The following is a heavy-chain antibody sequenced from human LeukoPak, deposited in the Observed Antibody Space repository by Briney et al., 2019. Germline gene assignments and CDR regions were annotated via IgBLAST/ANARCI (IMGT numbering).Heavy chain of an antibody. CDR2: INHSGST. V-gene: IGHV4-34*01. D-gene: IGHD3-22*01. Sequence: PSESLSLTCAVYGGSFSGYYWSWIRQPPGKGLEWIGEINHSGSTNYNPSLKSRVTISVDTPKNQFSLKLSSVTAADTAVYYCATTYYYDSSVNYWGQGTLVTVSS. CDR1: GGSFSGYY. CDR3: ATTYYYDSSVNY. J-gene: IGHJ4*02.